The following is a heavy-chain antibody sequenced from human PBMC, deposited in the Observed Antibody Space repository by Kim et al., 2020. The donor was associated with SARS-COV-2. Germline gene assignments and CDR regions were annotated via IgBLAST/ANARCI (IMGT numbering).Heavy chain of an antibody. Sequence: TPPRQSRAAISVEPSKNQFSLKLSSVTAADTAVYYCAKATTGHYYYMDVWGKGTTVTVSS. D-gene: IGHD4-17*01. V-gene: IGHV4-4*09. J-gene: IGHJ6*03. CDR3: AKATTGHYYYMDV.